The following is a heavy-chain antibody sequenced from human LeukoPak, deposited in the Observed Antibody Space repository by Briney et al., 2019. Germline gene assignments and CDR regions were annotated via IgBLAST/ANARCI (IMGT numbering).Heavy chain of an antibody. Sequence: SETLSLTCTVSGGSISSYYWSWIRLPPGKGLEWIGYVYYSGTTNYNPSLKSRVTISVDTSKNQFSLKVSSVTAADTAVYYCARGAPSFDSWGQGTLVSVSS. CDR2: VYYSGTT. CDR1: GGSISSYY. J-gene: IGHJ4*02. CDR3: ARGAPSFDS. V-gene: IGHV4-59*01.